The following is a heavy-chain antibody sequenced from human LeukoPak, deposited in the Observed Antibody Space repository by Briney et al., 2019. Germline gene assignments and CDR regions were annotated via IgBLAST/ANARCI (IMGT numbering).Heavy chain of an antibody. V-gene: IGHV4-4*08. Sequence: SETLSLTCTVSGGSISSSYWSWIRQPPGKGLEWIGRIYTSGSTNYNPSLKSRVTISVDTSKNQFSLKLSSVTAADTAVYYCARGTRGLLWFGEYYFDYWGQGTLVTVSS. D-gene: IGHD3-10*01. CDR2: IYTSGST. J-gene: IGHJ4*02. CDR3: ARGTRGLLWFGEYYFDY. CDR1: GGSISSSY.